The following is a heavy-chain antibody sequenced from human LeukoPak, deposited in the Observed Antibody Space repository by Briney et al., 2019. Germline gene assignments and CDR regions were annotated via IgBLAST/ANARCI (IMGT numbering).Heavy chain of an antibody. CDR2: IWYDGSNK. CDR1: GFTFSSYG. V-gene: IGHV3-33*01. J-gene: IGHJ4*02. Sequence: PGGSLRLSCAASGFTFSSYGMPWVRQAPGKGLEWVAVIWYDGSNKYYADSVKGRFTISRDNSKNTLYLQMNSLRAEDTAVYYCARDLYDSSGPFDYWGQGTLVTVSS. CDR3: ARDLYDSSGPFDY. D-gene: IGHD3-22*01.